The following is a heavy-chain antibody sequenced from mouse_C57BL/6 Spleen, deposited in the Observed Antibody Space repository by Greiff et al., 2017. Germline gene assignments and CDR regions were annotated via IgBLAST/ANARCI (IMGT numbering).Heavy chain of an antibody. CDR2: ISSGGSYT. D-gene: IGHD1-1*01. Sequence: EVKLVESGGDLVKPGGSLKLSCAASGFTFSSYGMSWVRQTPDKRLEWVATISSGGSYTYYPDSVKGRFTISRDNAKNTLYLQMSSLKSEDTAMYYCARLYYYGSSYGRDYFDYWGQGTTLTVSS. V-gene: IGHV5-6*01. CDR3: ARLYYYGSSYGRDYFDY. J-gene: IGHJ2*01. CDR1: GFTFSSYG.